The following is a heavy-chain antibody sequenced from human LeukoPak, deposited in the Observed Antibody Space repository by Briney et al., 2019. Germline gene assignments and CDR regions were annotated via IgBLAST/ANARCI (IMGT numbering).Heavy chain of an antibody. CDR2: IYYSGST. D-gene: IGHD4-23*01. CDR1: GGSISSSSYY. J-gene: IGHJ3*02. Sequence: SETLSLTCTVSGGSISSSSYYWGWIRQPPGKGLEWIGSIYYSGSTYYNPSLKSRVTISVVTSKNQFSPKLSSVTAADTAVYYCASGGNSFFGAFDIWGQGTMVTVSS. CDR3: ASGGNSFFGAFDI. V-gene: IGHV4-39*01.